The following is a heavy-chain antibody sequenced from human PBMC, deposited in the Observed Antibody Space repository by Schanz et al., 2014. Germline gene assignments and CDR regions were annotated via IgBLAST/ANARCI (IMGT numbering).Heavy chain of an antibody. CDR3: AREDCSATSCYFRY. CDR1: GFTFNNFN. D-gene: IGHD2-21*01. V-gene: IGHV3-48*01. CDR2: ISSSGSSI. Sequence: EVHLLESGGGLVQPGGSLRLSCAASGFTFNNFNMNWVRQAPGKGLEWVSSISSSGSSIYYADSVKGRFTISRDNSNNTVYLQMNTLRAEDTAVYYCAREDCSATSCYFRYWGQGTLVTVSS. J-gene: IGHJ4*02.